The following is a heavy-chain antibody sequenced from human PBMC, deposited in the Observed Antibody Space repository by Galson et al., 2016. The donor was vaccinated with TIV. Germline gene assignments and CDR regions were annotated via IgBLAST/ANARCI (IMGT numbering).Heavy chain of an antibody. CDR1: GYSFTSNW. J-gene: IGHJ4*02. D-gene: IGHD5-12*01. CDR2: MYPADSDI. V-gene: IGHV5-51*03. Sequence: QSGAEVKKPGESLKISCELSGYSFTSNWIAWVREMPGKGLEWMGIMYPADSDIRYSPSFQGQVTISADESISTAYLQWSSLKASDSAMYFCARAPGYSDYSYGYFDSWGQGTRVTVSS. CDR3: ARAPGYSDYSYGYFDS.